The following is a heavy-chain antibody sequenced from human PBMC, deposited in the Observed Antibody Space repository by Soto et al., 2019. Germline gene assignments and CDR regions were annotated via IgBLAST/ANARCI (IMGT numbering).Heavy chain of an antibody. Sequence: QVQVVQSGPELKKPGASVKVSCKAQGYIFTKYGIGWVRQAPGHGLEWMGLINVYNGDRKVAQKFQDRVSMTTDTATYTAYMELKSLRSGDTDVYYCARLQLGGDRMLNWFDPWGQGTLVTVSS. CDR1: GYIFTKYG. CDR2: INVYNGDR. V-gene: IGHV1-18*01. CDR3: ARLQLGGDRMLNWFDP. D-gene: IGHD2-21*02. J-gene: IGHJ5*02.